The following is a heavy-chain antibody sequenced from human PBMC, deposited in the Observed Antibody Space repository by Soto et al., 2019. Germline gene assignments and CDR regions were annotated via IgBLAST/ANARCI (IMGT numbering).Heavy chain of an antibody. CDR2: INPNSGGT. CDR3: ARSHCSSISCYVGSWDY. Sequence: QVQLVQSGAEVKKPGASVKVSCKASGYTFTGYDMHWVRQAPGQGLEWMGWINPNSGGTNYAQTFQGWVTMTRDTSISTAYMELSRLRSDDTAVYYCARSHCSSISCYVGSWDYWGQGTLVTVSS. D-gene: IGHD2-2*01. CDR1: GYTFTGYD. J-gene: IGHJ4*02. V-gene: IGHV1-2*04.